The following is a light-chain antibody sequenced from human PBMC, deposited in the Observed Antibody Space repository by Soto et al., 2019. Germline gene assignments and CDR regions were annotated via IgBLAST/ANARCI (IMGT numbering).Light chain of an antibody. V-gene: IGKV3-20*01. CDR2: GAS. CDR3: QQYGSSPST. J-gene: IGKJ2*01. CDR1: QSVSSSY. Sequence: EIVLTQSPGTLSLSPGERATLSCRASQSVSSSYLAWYQQKHGQAPRLLIYGASSRAPGVSDRFSGSGSGTAFPLSISSREREDFAVYYCQQYGSSPSTFGQRTMLEIK.